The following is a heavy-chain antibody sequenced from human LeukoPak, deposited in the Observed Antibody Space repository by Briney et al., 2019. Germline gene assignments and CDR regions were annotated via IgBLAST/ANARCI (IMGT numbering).Heavy chain of an antibody. CDR2: ISGSGGST. V-gene: IGHV3-23*01. D-gene: IGHD4-23*01. J-gene: IGHJ6*03. Sequence: GGSLRLSCAASGFTFSSYAMSWVRQAPGKGLEWVSAISGSGGSTYYADSVKGRFTISRDNSKNTLYLQMNSLRAEDTAVYYCARDEAVGYYYYMDVWGKGTTVTVSS. CDR3: ARDEAVGYYYYMDV. CDR1: GFTFSSYA.